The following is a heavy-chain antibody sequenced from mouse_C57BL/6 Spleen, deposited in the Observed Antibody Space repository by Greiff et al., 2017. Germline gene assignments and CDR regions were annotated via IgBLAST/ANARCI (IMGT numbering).Heavy chain of an antibody. CDR1: GYTFTEYT. CDR2: FYPGSGSI. D-gene: IGHD1-1*01. J-gene: IGHJ3*01. Sequence: VKLVESGAELVKPGASVKLSCKASGYTFTEYTIHWVKQRSGQGLEWIGWFYPGSGSIKYNEKFKDKATLTADKSSSTVYMELSRLTSEDSAVYFCARHEVPYYYGSSYGFAYWGQGTLVTVSA. CDR3: ARHEVPYYYGSSYGFAY. V-gene: IGHV1-62-2*01.